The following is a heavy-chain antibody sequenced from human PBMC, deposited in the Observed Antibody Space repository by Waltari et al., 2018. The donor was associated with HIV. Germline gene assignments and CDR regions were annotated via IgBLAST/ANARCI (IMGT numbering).Heavy chain of an antibody. V-gene: IGHV1-2*02. Sequence: QVRLVQPGAGVKKPGASVRVSCAASSTTFTADNLHWVRQAPGKGLEWMGGVNHKRGVTHSAQYVEGRIKRARNTSNKTAYVERCRLPADDAAVYYGARDWWQLPSGGDCMDDWGQGTLVTVSS. J-gene: IGHJ1*01. D-gene: IGHD2-15*01. CDR2: VNHKRGVT. CDR1: STTFTADN. CDR3: ARDWWQLPSGGDCMDD.